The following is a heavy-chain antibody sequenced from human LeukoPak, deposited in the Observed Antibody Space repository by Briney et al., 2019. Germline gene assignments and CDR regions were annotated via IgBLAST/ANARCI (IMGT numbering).Heavy chain of an antibody. CDR3: AKGVAVAGDLDY. D-gene: IGHD6-19*01. V-gene: IGHV3-30*02. CDR2: IRYDGSNK. J-gene: IGHJ4*02. Sequence: GGSLRLPCAAPGFTFSSYGMHWVRQAPGKGLEGVAFIRYDGSNKYYADSVKGRFTISRDNSKNTLYLQMNSLRAEDTAVYYCAKGVAVAGDLDYWGQGTLVTVSS. CDR1: GFTFSSYG.